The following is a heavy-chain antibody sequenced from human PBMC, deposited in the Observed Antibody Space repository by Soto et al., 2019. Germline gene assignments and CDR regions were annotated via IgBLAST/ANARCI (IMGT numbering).Heavy chain of an antibody. J-gene: IGHJ4*02. CDR3: ARYYRGSGRYFFDY. D-gene: IGHD6-19*01. CDR1: GFTFISSF. CDR2: INQDGGVT. Sequence: EVRLVESGGGLVQPGGSLRLSCVASGFTFISSFMGWIRQAPGKGLEWVANINQDGGVTYYVDSVEGRFTISRDNTKDSLYLQMNSLRGEDTAIYYCARYYRGSGRYFFDYWGRGTLVTVSS. V-gene: IGHV3-7*03.